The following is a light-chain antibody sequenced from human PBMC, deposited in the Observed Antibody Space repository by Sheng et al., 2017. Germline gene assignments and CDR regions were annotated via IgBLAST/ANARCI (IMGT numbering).Light chain of an antibody. J-gene: IGKJ1*01. Sequence: EIVMTQSPTTLSVSPGERATLSCRASQSVSSNLAWYQQKPGQAPRLLIYGASTRATGIPARFSGSGSGTEFTLTISSLQSEDFAVYYCQQYKIWPPWT. V-gene: IGKV3-15*01. CDR1: QSVSSN. CDR2: GAS. CDR3: QQYKIWPPWT.